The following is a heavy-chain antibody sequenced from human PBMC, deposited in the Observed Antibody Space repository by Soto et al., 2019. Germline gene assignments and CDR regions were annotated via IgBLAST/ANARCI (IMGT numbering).Heavy chain of an antibody. Sequence: PSETLSLTCTVSGGSISSYYWSWIRQPAGKGLEWIGRIYTSGSTNYNPSLKSRVTMSVDTSKNQFSLKLSSVTAADTAVYYCARDHHTVAAAGIVSWFDPWGQGTLVTVSS. V-gene: IGHV4-4*07. CDR2: IYTSGST. J-gene: IGHJ5*02. D-gene: IGHD6-13*01. CDR1: GGSISSYY. CDR3: ARDHHTVAAAGIVSWFDP.